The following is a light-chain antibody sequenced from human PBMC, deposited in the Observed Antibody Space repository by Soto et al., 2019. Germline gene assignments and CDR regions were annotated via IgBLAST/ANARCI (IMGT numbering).Light chain of an antibody. CDR3: QQDNNWPYT. J-gene: IGKJ2*01. V-gene: IGKV3-15*01. Sequence: EIVMTQSPATLSVSPGERATLSCRASQSVSSNLAWYQQKPGQAPRLLIYGASTRATGIPARFSGSGSGTEFTLTISSLQSEDFAVYYCQQDNNWPYTVGQGPKLEI. CDR1: QSVSSN. CDR2: GAS.